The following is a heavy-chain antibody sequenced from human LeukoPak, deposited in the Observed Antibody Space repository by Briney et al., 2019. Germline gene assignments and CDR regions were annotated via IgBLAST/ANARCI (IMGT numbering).Heavy chain of an antibody. Sequence: GSLRLSCAASGFTVSSNYIWIRQPPGKGLEWIGEINYSGSTNYNPSLKSRVTISVDTSKNQFSLKLSSVTAADTAVYYCARGGGSYYYYYMDVWGKGTTVTISS. CDR1: GFTVSSNY. CDR3: ARGGGSYYYYYMDV. J-gene: IGHJ6*03. CDR2: INYSGST. D-gene: IGHD1-26*01. V-gene: IGHV4-34*01.